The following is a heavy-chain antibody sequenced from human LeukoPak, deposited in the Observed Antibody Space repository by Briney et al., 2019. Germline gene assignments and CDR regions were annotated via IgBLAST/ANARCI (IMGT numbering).Heavy chain of an antibody. CDR2: INPNSGGT. V-gene: IGHV1-2*02. Sequence: ASVKVSCKASGYTFTGYYMHWVRQAPGQGLEWMGWINPNSGGTNYAQKFQGRVTMTRDTSISTAYMELSRLRSDDTAVYYCVTYYDFWSSYPPPFDYWGQGTLVTVSS. CDR1: GYTFTGYY. D-gene: IGHD3-3*01. J-gene: IGHJ4*02. CDR3: VTYYDFWSSYPPPFDY.